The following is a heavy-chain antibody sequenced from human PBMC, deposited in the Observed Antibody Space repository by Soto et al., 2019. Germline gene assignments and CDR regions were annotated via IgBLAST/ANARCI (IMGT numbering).Heavy chain of an antibody. V-gene: IGHV3-53*01. D-gene: IGHD3-3*01. CDR2: IYSGGST. Sequence: PGGPLRLSCAASGFTFSIYAMTWVRQAPGKGLEWVSVIYSGGSTYYADSVKGRFTISRDNSKNTLYLQMNSLRAEDTAVYYCARTSGYYFYDYWGQGTLVTVSS. J-gene: IGHJ4*02. CDR3: ARTSGYYFYDY. CDR1: GFTFSIYA.